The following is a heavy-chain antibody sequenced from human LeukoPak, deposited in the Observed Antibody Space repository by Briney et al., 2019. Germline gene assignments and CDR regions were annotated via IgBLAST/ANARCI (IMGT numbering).Heavy chain of an antibody. D-gene: IGHD6-6*01. CDR2: IYPCDSNT. V-gene: IGHV5-51*01. J-gene: IGHJ4*02. CDR3: AKLLGGASRPGFDY. Sequence: GESRESSFQGSGSHFTNFWIAWVRPRPGKGVEWMGIIYPCDSNTTYSPSFQGQVTVSADKSISTAYLQWSSLKASDTAMYYCAKLLGGASRPGFDYWGQGTLVTVSS. CDR1: GSHFTNFW.